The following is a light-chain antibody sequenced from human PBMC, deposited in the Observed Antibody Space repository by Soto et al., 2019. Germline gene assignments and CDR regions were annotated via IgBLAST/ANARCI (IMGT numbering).Light chain of an antibody. J-gene: IGLJ2*01. CDR2: DVS. CDR3: SSYTSSSTYVV. Sequence: QSDLTQPASVSGSPGQSITISCTGTSSDVGGYNYVSWYQQHPGKAPKLMIYDVSNRPSGVSNRFSGSKSGNTASLTISGLQAEDEADYYCSSYTSSSTYVVFGGGTQLTVL. CDR1: SSDVGGYNY. V-gene: IGLV2-14*01.